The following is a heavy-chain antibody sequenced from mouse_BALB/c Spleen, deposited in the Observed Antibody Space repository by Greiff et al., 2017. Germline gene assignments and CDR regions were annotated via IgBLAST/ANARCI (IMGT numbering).Heavy chain of an antibody. D-gene: IGHD2-2*01. Sequence: EVHLVESGGGLVKPGGSLKLSCAASGFTFSSYAMSWVRQTPEKRLEWVASISSGGSTYYPDSVKGRFTISRDNARNILYLQMSSLRSEDTAMYYCARGYGYDEDAMDYWGQGTSVTVSS. CDR1: GFTFSSYA. CDR3: ARGYGYDEDAMDY. CDR2: ISSGGST. J-gene: IGHJ4*01. V-gene: IGHV5-6-5*01.